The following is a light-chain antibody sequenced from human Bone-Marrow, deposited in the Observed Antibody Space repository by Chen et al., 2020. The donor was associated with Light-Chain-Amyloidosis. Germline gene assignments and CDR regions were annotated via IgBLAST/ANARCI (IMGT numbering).Light chain of an antibody. Sequence: SYVLTQPSSVSVAPGQTATIACGGNNIGSTRVHWYQQTPGQAPLLVGYDDSDRPSGIPGRLSGSNSGNTATLTISRVEAGDEADYYCQVWDRSSDRPVFGGGTKLTVL. CDR3: QVWDRSSDRPV. J-gene: IGLJ3*02. V-gene: IGLV3-21*02. CDR1: NIGSTR. CDR2: DDS.